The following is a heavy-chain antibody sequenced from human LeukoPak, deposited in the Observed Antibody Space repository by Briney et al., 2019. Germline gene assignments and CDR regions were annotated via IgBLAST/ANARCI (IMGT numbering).Heavy chain of an antibody. J-gene: IGHJ4*02. V-gene: IGHV3-7*03. D-gene: IGHD6-13*01. Sequence: GESLRLSCVASGFTFSGYWMSWVRQAPGTGPEWGANIKQNGSEIYYVDSVKGRFTISSDNAKNSLYLHMNSLRDEETAVYYCAKALVPFAAFDYWGQGTLVTVSS. CDR3: AKALVPFAAFDY. CDR1: GFTFSGYW. CDR2: IKQNGSEI.